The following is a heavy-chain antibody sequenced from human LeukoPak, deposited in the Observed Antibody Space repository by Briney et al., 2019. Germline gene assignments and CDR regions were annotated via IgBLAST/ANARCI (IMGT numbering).Heavy chain of an antibody. D-gene: IGHD3-10*01. J-gene: IGHJ4*02. V-gene: IGHV3-23*01. CDR1: GFSFSTYA. CDR2: ISGSGVDA. CDR3: ASGTYRLGDY. Sequence: GGSQRLSCAASGFSFSTYAMSWVRQAPGKGLEWVSGISGSGVDAHYADSVKGRFRISRDNSKNTLYLQLNSLRAEDTAVYYCASGTYRLGDYWGMGTLVTVSS.